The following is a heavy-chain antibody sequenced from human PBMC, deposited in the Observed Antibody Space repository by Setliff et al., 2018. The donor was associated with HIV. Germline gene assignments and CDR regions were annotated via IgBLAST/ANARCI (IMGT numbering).Heavy chain of an antibody. CDR2: SYHSGSP. D-gene: IGHD6-6*01. CDR3: ARMGAARPLYYYGMDV. Sequence: SETLSLTCSVFRGSLSSGGYYWSWIRQHPGKGLEWIGYSYHSGSPSYNPSLKSRTTISVDTSKNEFTLKLSSVTAADTAVYYCARMGAARPLYYYGMDVWGRGTTVTVSS. J-gene: IGHJ6*02. V-gene: IGHV4-31*02. CDR1: RGSLSSGGYY.